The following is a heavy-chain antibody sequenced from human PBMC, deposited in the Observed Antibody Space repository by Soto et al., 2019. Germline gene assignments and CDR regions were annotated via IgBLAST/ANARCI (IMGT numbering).Heavy chain of an antibody. CDR1: GGSISSGDYY. D-gene: IGHD3-10*01. CDR2: IYYNGNT. J-gene: IGHJ4*02. V-gene: IGHV4-31*03. CDR3: ARDVGSGQGPGHPHSFGY. Sequence: QVQLQESSPGLVKPSQTLPLTCTVSGGSISSGDYYWSWIRQLPGKDLEWIAYIYYNGNTYYTPSLKSRATRALDTARNQFVRSLNPETGADTAVEHGARDVGSGQGPGHPHSFGYWGQGTPVTVSS.